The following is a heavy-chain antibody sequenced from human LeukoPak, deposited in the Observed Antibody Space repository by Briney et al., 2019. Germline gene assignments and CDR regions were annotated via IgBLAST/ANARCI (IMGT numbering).Heavy chain of an antibody. CDR3: AKDRIVVSYYFDY. CDR2: ISGSGGST. Sequence: GGSLRLSCAASGFTFSSYAMSWVRQAPGKGLEWVSAISGSGGSTYYADSVKGRFTISRDNSKSTLYLQMNSLRAEDTAVYYCAKDRIVVSYYFDYWGQGTLVTVSS. J-gene: IGHJ4*02. CDR1: GFTFSSYA. D-gene: IGHD3-22*01. V-gene: IGHV3-23*01.